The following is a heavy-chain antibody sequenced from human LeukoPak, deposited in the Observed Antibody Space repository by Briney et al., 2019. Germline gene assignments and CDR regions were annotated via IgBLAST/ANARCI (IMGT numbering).Heavy chain of an antibody. CDR3: ARGPITIFGVVVLYYFDY. J-gene: IGHJ4*02. V-gene: IGHV4-61*02. CDR1: GGSISSGSYY. Sequence: MPSETLSLTCTVSGGSISSGSYYWSWIRQPAGKGLEWIGRIYTSGSTNYNPSLKSRVTISVDTSKNQFSLKLSSVTDADTAVYYCARGPITIFGVVVLYYFDYWGQGTLVTVSS. D-gene: IGHD3-3*01. CDR2: IYTSGST.